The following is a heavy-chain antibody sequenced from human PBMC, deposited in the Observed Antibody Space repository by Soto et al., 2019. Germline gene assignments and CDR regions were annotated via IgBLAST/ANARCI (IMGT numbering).Heavy chain of an antibody. CDR2: ISAYNGNT. CDR3: ARGHPQQLVSVG. V-gene: IGHV1-18*01. Sequence: ASVKVSWKASGYSITIYGISWVRQAPGQGLEWMGWISAYNGNTNYAQKLQGRVTMTRNTSISTAYMELSSLRSEDTAVYYCARGHPQQLVSVGWGQGTQVTVS. J-gene: IGHJ4*02. CDR1: GYSITIYG. D-gene: IGHD6-13*01.